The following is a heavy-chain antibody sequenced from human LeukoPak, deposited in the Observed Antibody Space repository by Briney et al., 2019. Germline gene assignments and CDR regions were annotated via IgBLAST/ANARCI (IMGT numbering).Heavy chain of an antibody. CDR2: IYYSGST. J-gene: IGHJ4*02. CDR1: IGSITTYH. D-gene: IGHD5-18*01. V-gene: IGHV4-59*01. Sequence: PSETLSLTCSVSIGSITTYHWSWIRQSPGKGLEWIGYIYYSGSTNYNPSLKSRVTISIDTSKNQFSLRLISVTAADTAIYYCARHTYIKPLAPFDYWGQGALVTVSS. CDR3: ARHTYIKPLAPFDY.